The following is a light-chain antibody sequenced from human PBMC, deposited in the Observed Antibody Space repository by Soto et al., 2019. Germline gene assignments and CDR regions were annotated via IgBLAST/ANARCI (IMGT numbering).Light chain of an antibody. CDR2: GAS. CDR3: QQYGGSPRT. CDR1: QSINNNY. Sequence: EIVLTQSPGTLSLSPGARATLSCRASQSINNNYLAWYQQKRGQAPRLLIYGASSRATGIPDRFSGSGSGADFTLTISRLEPEDFAVYYCQQYGGSPRTFGKGTKVEIK. V-gene: IGKV3-20*01. J-gene: IGKJ1*01.